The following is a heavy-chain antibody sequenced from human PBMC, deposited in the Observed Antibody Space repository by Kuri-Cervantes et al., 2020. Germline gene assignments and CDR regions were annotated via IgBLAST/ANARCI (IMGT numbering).Heavy chain of an antibody. J-gene: IGHJ4*02. V-gene: IGHV3-33*08. D-gene: IGHD1-1*01. Sequence: GESLKISCAASGFTFSSYAMHWVRQAPGKGLEWVAVIWYDGSNKYYADSVKGRFTISRDNSKNTLYLQMNSLRAEDTAVYYCARTLEMDYLFLAWWGQGTLVTVSS. CDR2: IWYDGSNK. CDR3: ARTLEMDYLFLAW. CDR1: GFTFSSYA.